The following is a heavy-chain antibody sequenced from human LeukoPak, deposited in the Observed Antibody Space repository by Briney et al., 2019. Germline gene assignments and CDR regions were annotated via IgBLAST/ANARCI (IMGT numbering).Heavy chain of an antibody. CDR2: ISDSGSNT. CDR3: ARVAMSDSSGYCDY. CDR1: GFSFSIYG. Sequence: GGSLRLSCAASGFSFSIYGMNWVRQAPGKGLEWVSAISDSGSNTYYSDSVRGRFTISRDNSKNTLYLQMSSLRAEDTAVYYCARVAMSDSSGYCDYWGQGTLVTVSS. V-gene: IGHV3-23*01. J-gene: IGHJ4*02. D-gene: IGHD3-22*01.